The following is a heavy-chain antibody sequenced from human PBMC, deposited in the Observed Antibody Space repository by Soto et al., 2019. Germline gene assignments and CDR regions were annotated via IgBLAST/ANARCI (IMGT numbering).Heavy chain of an antibody. Sequence: QVQLQESGPGLVKPSGTLSLTCDVSGDSIRSDKWWSWVRQSPGRGLEWIGEIHHRGTTNCNPSLKGRVTISVEKSKHRLSLEMTSLTAADTAIYYCARGGDWKFDFWGQGSLVTVSS. CDR2: IHHRGTT. D-gene: IGHD2-21*02. V-gene: IGHV4-4*02. J-gene: IGHJ4*02. CDR1: GDSIRSDKW. CDR3: ARGGDWKFDF.